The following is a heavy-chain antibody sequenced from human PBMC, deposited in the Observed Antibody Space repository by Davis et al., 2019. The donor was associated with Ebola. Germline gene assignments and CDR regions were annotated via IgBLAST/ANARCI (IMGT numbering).Heavy chain of an antibody. CDR1: GFTFRSYW. CDR2: INTDGSGT. J-gene: IGHJ6*02. CDR3: AKDVGYYAVDV. V-gene: IGHV3-74*01. Sequence: GESLKISCAASGFTFRSYWMHWVRQPPGKGLVWVSRINTDGSGTSYADSVKGRFTISRDNSKNTLYLQMNSLRTEDTAVYSCAKDVGYYAVDVWGQGTTVTVSS.